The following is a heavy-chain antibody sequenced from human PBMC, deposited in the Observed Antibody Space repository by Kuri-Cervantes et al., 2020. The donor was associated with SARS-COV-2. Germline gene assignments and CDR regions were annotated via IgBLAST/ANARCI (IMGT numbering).Heavy chain of an antibody. CDR1: ETTFPNYD. D-gene: IGHD2-21*01. CDR2: LKTNSGNT. J-gene: IGHJ4*02. CDR3: YCAPKEGFDS. V-gene: IGHV1-8*01. Sequence: ASVKVSCKAPETTFPNYDINWVRQATGQGLEWMGMLKTNSGNTLYAQIFQDRVTMTRDTSTSTAYMELSSLTSEDTAIYHCYCAPKEGFDSWGQGTLVTVSS.